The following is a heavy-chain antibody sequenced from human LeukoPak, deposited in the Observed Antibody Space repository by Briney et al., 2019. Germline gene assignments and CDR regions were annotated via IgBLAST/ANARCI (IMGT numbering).Heavy chain of an antibody. V-gene: IGHV3-53*01. CDR1: GFTVSSNY. CDR2: IYSVGST. CDR3: AREGPVATGAFDI. J-gene: IGHJ3*02. Sequence: PGGSLRLSCAASGFTVSSNYMTWVRQAPGKGLEWVSVIYSVGSTYYADSVEGRFTISRDSSKNTLYLQMNSLRPKDTAVYYCAREGPVATGAFDIWGQGTVVTVSS. D-gene: IGHD5-12*01.